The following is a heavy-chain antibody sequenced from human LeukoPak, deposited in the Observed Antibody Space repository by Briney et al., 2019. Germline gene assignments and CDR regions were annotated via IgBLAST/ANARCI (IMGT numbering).Heavy chain of an antibody. D-gene: IGHD1-26*01. CDR3: IRGAASGSYYGFVV. V-gene: IGHV3-73*01. Sequence: PGGSLRLSCAASGFTFSGSTMHWVRQASGKGLEWVGRIRSKANNYATAYATSVKGRFTLSRDDSKNTAYLQMNSLKTEDTAVYYCIRGAASGSYYGFVVWGQGATVTVSS. CDR1: GFTFSGST. J-gene: IGHJ6*02. CDR2: IRSKANNYAT.